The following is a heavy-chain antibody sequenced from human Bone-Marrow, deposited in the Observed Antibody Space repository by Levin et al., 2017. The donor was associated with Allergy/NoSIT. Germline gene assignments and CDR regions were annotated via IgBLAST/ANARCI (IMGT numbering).Heavy chain of an antibody. CDR1: GFTFSNSG. CDR3: ARDAFITMVRGYLDY. Sequence: LSLTCAASGFTFSNSGMHWVRQAPGKGLEWVAVIWYDGSNKNYAESVKGRFTISRDISRNTLYLQMNSLRAEDTALYYCARDAFITMVRGYLDYWGQGALVTVSS. D-gene: IGHD3-10*01. J-gene: IGHJ4*02. CDR2: IWYDGSNK. V-gene: IGHV3-33*01.